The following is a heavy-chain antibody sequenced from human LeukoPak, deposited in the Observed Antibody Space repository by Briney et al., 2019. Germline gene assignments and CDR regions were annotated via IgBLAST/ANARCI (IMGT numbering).Heavy chain of an antibody. V-gene: IGHV3-53*01. J-gene: IGHJ4*02. CDR1: GFTFSSYA. D-gene: IGHD3-10*01. Sequence: GGSLRLSCAASGFTFSSYAMSWVRQAPGKGLEWVSVIYSGGGTYYADSVKGRFTISRDNSKNTLYLQMNSLRAEDTAVYYCAAAYGSGRVGLDYWGQGTLVTVSS. CDR3: AAAYGSGRVGLDY. CDR2: IYSGGGT.